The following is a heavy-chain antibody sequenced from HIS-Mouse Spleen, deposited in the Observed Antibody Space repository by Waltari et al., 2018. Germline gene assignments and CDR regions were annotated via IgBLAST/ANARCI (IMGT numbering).Heavy chain of an antibody. V-gene: IGHV4-39*07. D-gene: IGHD5-18*01. Sequence: QLQLQESGPGLVKPSETLSLTCTVSGGPIRSISYYWGWIRQPPGKGLEWIGSIYYSGSTYYNPSLKSRVTISVDTSKNQFSLKLSSVTAADTAVYYCARDLGTAMVTWGQGTLVTVSS. CDR1: GGPIRSISYY. CDR2: IYYSGST. CDR3: ARDLGTAMVT. J-gene: IGHJ4*02.